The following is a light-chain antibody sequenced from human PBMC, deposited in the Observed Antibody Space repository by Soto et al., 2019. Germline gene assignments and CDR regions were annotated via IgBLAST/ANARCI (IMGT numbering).Light chain of an antibody. CDR3: QQYGSSPYT. CDR2: GAS. V-gene: IGKV3-20*01. CDR1: QSVSSSF. Sequence: EIVLTQSPGTLSVSPGERATLSCRTSQSVSSSFVAWFQQKPGQAPRLLIYGASSRATGIPDRFSGSGSGTDFTLTISRLEPEDFAVYYCQQYGSSPYTFGQGTKVDIK. J-gene: IGKJ2*01.